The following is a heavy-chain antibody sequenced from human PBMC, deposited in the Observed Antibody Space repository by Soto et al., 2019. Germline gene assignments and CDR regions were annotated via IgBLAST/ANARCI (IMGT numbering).Heavy chain of an antibody. CDR2: VFYTGVT. CDR3: ATSQQGYNWNSFDH. CDR1: GGSISYYY. D-gene: IGHD1-20*01. V-gene: IGHV4-39*01. Sequence: SETLSLTCTVSGGSISYYYWGWLRQSPGKGPEGIGSVFYTGVTSYNPSLEGRVSVSVDTSENQCSLKVSGMSAAETAVYYCATSQQGYNWNSFDHWGQGALVTVSS. J-gene: IGHJ4*02.